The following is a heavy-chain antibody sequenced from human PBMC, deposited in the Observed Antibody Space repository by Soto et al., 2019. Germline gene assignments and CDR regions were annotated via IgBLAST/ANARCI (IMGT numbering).Heavy chain of an antibody. D-gene: IGHD3-22*01. V-gene: IGHV4-39*01. CDR2: IYYSGST. CDR3: ARHHHTYYYDSSGYPNNWFDP. J-gene: IGHJ5*02. Sequence: SETLSLTCTVSGGSISCSSYYWGWIRQPPGKGLEWIGSIYYSGSTYYNPSLKSRVTISVDTSKNQFSLKLSSVTAADTAVYYCARHHHTYYYDSSGYPNNWFDPWGQGTLVTVSS. CDR1: GGSISCSSYY.